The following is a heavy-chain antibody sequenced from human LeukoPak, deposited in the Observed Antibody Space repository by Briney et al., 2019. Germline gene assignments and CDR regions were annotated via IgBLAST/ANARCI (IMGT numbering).Heavy chain of an antibody. CDR1: GFTFSSYG. V-gene: IGHV3-30*02. D-gene: IGHD5-18*01. CDR2: IRYDGSNK. Sequence: GGSLRLSCAASGFTFSSYGMHWVRQAPGKGLEWVAFIRYDGSNKYYADSVKGRFTISRDNAKNSLYLQMNSLRAEDTAVYYCARDHTAMGPYYYYYYMDVWGKGTTVTISS. CDR3: ARDHTAMGPYYYYYYMDV. J-gene: IGHJ6*03.